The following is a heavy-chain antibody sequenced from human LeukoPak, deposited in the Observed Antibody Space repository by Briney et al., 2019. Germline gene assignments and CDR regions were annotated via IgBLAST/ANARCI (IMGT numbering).Heavy chain of an antibody. V-gene: IGHV4-39*07. CDR1: GGSISSSSYY. CDR3: ARGVVAAPQTFDY. Sequence: SETLSLTCSVSGGSISSSSYYWGWIRQPPGKGLEWIGNIYYSGSSYYNPSLKSRVTISVDTSKNQFSLKLSSVTAADTAVYYCARGVVAAPQTFDYWGQGNLVTVSS. CDR2: IYYSGSS. J-gene: IGHJ4*02. D-gene: IGHD2-15*01.